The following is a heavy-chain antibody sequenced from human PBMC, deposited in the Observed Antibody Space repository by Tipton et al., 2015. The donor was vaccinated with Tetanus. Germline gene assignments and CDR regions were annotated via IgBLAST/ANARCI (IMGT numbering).Heavy chain of an antibody. J-gene: IGHJ5*02. Sequence: QVQLVQSGAEVKKPGASVKVSCKASGYTFTHYGVNWVRQAPGQGLEWMGWISPFNENANYAEKFQGRLTMTTDRSTATVYMDLRSLRSDDTAVYYCARGRGLGPHEYFEHWGQGTLVTVSS. CDR2: ISPFNENA. CDR1: GYTFTHYG. V-gene: IGHV1-18*04. CDR3: ARGRGLGPHEYFEH. D-gene: IGHD3/OR15-3a*01.